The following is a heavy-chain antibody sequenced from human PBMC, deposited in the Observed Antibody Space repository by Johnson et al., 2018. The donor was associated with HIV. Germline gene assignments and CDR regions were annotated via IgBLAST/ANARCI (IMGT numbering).Heavy chain of an antibody. CDR1: GFTFSSYW. J-gene: IGHJ3*02. V-gene: IGHV3-15*01. CDR3: ARDFRSVGANDAFDI. D-gene: IGHD1-26*01. Sequence: VQLVESGGGLVQPGGSLRLSCAASGFTFSSYWMSWVRQAPGKGLEWVGRIKSKTDGGTTDYAAPVKGRFTISRDDSKNTLYLQMNSLRAEDTAVYYCARDFRSVGANDAFDIWGQGTMVTVSS. CDR2: IKSKTDGGTT.